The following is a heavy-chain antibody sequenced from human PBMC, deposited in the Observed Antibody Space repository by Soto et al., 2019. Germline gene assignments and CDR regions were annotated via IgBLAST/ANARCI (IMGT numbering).Heavy chain of an antibody. J-gene: IGHJ4*02. V-gene: IGHV1-3*01. CDR1: GYSLTGYA. CDR3: ARGGAGTYWFDY. D-gene: IGHD3-10*01. Sequence: ASVKLSCEDSGYSLTGYAMHWVRQAPGQRLEWMGWINAGSGETKYSQRFQDRVTIIRDTSASTAYMDLSSLRSEDAAVYYCARGGAGTYWFDYWGQGTLVTSPQ. CDR2: INAGSGET.